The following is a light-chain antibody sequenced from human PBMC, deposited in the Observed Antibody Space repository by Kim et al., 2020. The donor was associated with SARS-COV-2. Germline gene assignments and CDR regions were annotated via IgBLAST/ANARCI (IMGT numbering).Light chain of an antibody. V-gene: IGLV6-57*03. CDR2: EDN. J-gene: IGLJ2*01. Sequence: KTVTIPCTRSSGRIASNYVQWYQQRPGSAPTTVIYEDNQRPSGVPARFSGSIDSSSNSASLTISGLKTEDEADYYCQSYDSSNYVVFGGGTQLTVL. CDR3: QSYDSSNYVV. CDR1: SGRIASNY.